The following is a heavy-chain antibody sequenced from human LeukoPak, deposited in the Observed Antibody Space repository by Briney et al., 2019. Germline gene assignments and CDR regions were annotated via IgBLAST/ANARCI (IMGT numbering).Heavy chain of an antibody. CDR1: GGTFSSYA. CDR2: IIPIFGTA. Sequence: SVKVSCTASGGTFSSYAISWVRQAPGQGLEWMGGIIPIFGTANYAQKFQGRVTITADESTSTAYMELSSLRSEDTAVYYCAIPAGQETGRWLQYDAFDIWGQGTMVTVSS. V-gene: IGHV1-69*13. J-gene: IGHJ3*02. CDR3: AIPAGQETGRWLQYDAFDI. D-gene: IGHD5-24*01.